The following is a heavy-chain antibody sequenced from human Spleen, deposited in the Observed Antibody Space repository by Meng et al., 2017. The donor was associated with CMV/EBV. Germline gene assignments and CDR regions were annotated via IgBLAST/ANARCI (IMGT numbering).Heavy chain of an antibody. CDR2: INPNSGGT. J-gene: IGHJ6*02. V-gene: IGHV1-2*02. Sequence: ASVKGSCKASGYNFTGYYMHWVRQAPGQGLEWMGWINPNSGGTNYAQKFQGRVTMTGDTSITTAYMELSRLRSDDMAVYYCARVKRYCTGGSCSSTGYYGMDVWGQGTTVTVSS. CDR1: GYNFTGYY. D-gene: IGHD2-15*01. CDR3: ARVKRYCTGGSCSSTGYYGMDV.